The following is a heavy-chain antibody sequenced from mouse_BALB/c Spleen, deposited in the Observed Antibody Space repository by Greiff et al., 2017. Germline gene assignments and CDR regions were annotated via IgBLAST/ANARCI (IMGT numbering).Heavy chain of an antibody. CDR2: INPYNGAT. CDR1: GYSFTGYY. V-gene: IGHV1-31*01. Sequence: VQLQQSGPELVKPGASVKISCKASGYSFTGYYMHWVKQSHVKSLEWIGRINPYNGATSYNQNFKDKASLTVDKSSSTAYMELHSLTSEDSAVYYCARGPYGYDAMDYWGQGTSVTVSS. D-gene: IGHD1-2*01. J-gene: IGHJ4*01. CDR3: ARGPYGYDAMDY.